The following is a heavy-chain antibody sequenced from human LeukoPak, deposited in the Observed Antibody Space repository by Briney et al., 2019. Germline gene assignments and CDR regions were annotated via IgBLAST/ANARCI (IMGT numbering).Heavy chain of an antibody. Sequence: SETLSLTCTVSGDSISSHYWSWIRQPPGKGLEWIGYIYYSGSTIYNPSLKSRVTISVDTSKNQFSLKLSSVTAADTAVYYCARSDSSGYYGPWGYWGQGTLVTVSS. V-gene: IGHV4-59*11. J-gene: IGHJ4*02. CDR3: ARSDSSGYYGPWGY. CDR2: IYYSGST. D-gene: IGHD3-22*01. CDR1: GDSISSHY.